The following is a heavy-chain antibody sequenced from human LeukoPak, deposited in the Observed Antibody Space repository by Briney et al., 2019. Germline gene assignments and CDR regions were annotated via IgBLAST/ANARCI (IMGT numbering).Heavy chain of an antibody. J-gene: IGHJ6*02. V-gene: IGHV3-7*01. CDR2: VKQDGSEK. CDR3: ARGPIFDCSGGSCYSDYYYYYGMDV. Sequence: GGSLRLSCAASGFTFSSYWMSWVRQAPGKGLEWVANVKQDGSEKYSVDSVKGRFTISRDNAKNSLYLQMNSLRAEDTAVYYCARGPIFDCSGGSCYSDYYYYYGMDVWGQGTTVTVSS. D-gene: IGHD2-15*01. CDR1: GFTFSSYW.